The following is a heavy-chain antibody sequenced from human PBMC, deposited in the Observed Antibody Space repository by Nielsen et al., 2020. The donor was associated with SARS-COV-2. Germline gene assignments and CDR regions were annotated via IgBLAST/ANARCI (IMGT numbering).Heavy chain of an antibody. Sequence: GESLKISCAASGFTFSSYAMSWVRQAPGKGLEWVSAISGSGGSTYYADSVKGRLTISRDNSKNTLYLQMNSLRAEDTAVYYCAKDRTYYYDSSGYHGDAFDIWGQGTMVTVSS. CDR2: ISGSGGST. CDR3: AKDRTYYYDSSGYHGDAFDI. CDR1: GFTFSSYA. V-gene: IGHV3-23*01. J-gene: IGHJ3*02. D-gene: IGHD3-22*01.